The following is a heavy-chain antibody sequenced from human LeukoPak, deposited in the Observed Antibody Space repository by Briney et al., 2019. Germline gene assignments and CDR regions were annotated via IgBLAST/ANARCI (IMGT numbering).Heavy chain of an antibody. CDR1: GFTFSSYG. V-gene: IGHV3-23*01. Sequence: GGSLRLSCAASGFTFSSYGMHWVRQVPGKGLEWVSGISGSGGNTYYADSAKGRFTISRDNSKNTLYLQMNTLRAEDTAVYYCAKGYSSNWLQFDYWGQGTLVTVSS. CDR2: ISGSGGNT. J-gene: IGHJ4*02. D-gene: IGHD6-13*01. CDR3: AKGYSSNWLQFDY.